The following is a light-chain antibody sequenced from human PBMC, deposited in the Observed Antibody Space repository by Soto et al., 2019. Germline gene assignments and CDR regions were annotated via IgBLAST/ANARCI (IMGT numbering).Light chain of an antibody. CDR3: TSHAGSNNYV. CDR2: EVS. CDR1: SKDIGYYY. Sequence: QSVLTQPPSASGSPGQSVTIACTGTSKDIGYYYVSWYQQHPGKAPKLIISEVSKRPSGVPDRFSGSKSGNTASLTVSGLQAEDEADYYCTSHAGSNNYVFGTGTKVTVL. J-gene: IGLJ1*01. V-gene: IGLV2-8*01.